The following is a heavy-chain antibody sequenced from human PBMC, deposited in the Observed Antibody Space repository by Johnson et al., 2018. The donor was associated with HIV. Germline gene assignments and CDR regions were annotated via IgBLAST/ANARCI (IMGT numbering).Heavy chain of an antibody. CDR1: GFTFSTSG. CDR2: ISDDGSNK. Sequence: QVQLVESGGSVVQPGRSLRLSCAASGFTFSTSGMHCVRQAPGKGLEWVAFISDDGSNKYYADSVKGRFTISRDNSKNTLYLQMNSLGAGDTAVYYCARGGWANDAFDIWGQGTMVTVSS. D-gene: IGHD6-19*01. CDR3: ARGGWANDAFDI. V-gene: IGHV3-30*03. J-gene: IGHJ3*02.